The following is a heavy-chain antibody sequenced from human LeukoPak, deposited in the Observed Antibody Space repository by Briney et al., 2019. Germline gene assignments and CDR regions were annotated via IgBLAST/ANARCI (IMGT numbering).Heavy chain of an antibody. CDR1: GFPFSDYS. CDR2: IGISSGNT. J-gene: IGHJ4*02. V-gene: IGHV3-48*04. CDR3: ARDHNYAFDN. Sequence: GGSLRLSCTASGFPFSDYSMNWVRQAPGKGLEWISYIGISSGNTKCADSVKGRFTISADNAKNSLYLQMNSLRVEDTAVYYCARDHNYAFDNWGQGTLVSVSS. D-gene: IGHD1-1*01.